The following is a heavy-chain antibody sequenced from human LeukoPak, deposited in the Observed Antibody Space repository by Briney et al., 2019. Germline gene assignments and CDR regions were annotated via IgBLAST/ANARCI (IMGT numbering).Heavy chain of an antibody. J-gene: IGHJ3*02. Sequence: GGSLRLSCAASGFTVSSNYMSWVRQAPGKGLEWVSAISGSGGSTYYADSVKGRFTISRDNSKNTLYLQMNSLRAEDTAVYYCAKGRVCSGGSCYSPSAFDIWGQGTMVTVSS. CDR1: GFTVSSNY. V-gene: IGHV3-23*01. CDR3: AKGRVCSGGSCYSPSAFDI. D-gene: IGHD2-15*01. CDR2: ISGSGGST.